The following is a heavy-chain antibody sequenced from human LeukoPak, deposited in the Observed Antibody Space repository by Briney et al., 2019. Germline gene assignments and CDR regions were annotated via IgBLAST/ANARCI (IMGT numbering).Heavy chain of an antibody. D-gene: IGHD3-16*01. J-gene: IGHJ4*02. CDR2: IYTSGST. V-gene: IGHV4-61*02. CDR1: GGSISSGGYY. Sequence: SETLSLTCTVSGGSISSGGYYWSWIRQPAGKGLEWIGRIYTSGSTNYNPSLKSRVTISAGTSKNHFSLKLNSVTTADTAVYYCTRGAGWLIDYWGQGILVTVSS. CDR3: TRGAGWLIDY.